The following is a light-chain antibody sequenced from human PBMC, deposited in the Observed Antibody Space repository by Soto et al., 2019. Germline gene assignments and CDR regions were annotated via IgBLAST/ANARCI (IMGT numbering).Light chain of an antibody. CDR3: SSYTSGSTVI. J-gene: IGLJ2*01. CDR1: SSDVGGYNY. Sequence: QSALTQPRSVSGSPGQSVTISCTGTSSDVGGYNYVSWFQQHPGKAPKLLIYEVTNRPAEVSNRFSGSKSGITASLTISGLQSEDEADYYCSSYTSGSTVIFGGGTKVTVL. CDR2: EVT. V-gene: IGLV2-14*01.